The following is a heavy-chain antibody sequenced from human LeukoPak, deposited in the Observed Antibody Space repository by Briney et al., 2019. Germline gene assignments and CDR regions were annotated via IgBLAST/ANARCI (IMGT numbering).Heavy chain of an antibody. Sequence: SETLSLTCAVSGGSSRSGDYFWSWIRQPPGKGLEWIGYIYYSGSTYYNPSLKSRVTISVDTSKNQFSLKLNSVTAADTAVYYCASRSPPGETGYFDYWGQGTLVTVSS. CDR3: ASRSPPGETGYFDY. CDR2: IYYSGST. CDR1: GGSSRSGDYF. J-gene: IGHJ4*02. V-gene: IGHV4-31*11. D-gene: IGHD2-21*01.